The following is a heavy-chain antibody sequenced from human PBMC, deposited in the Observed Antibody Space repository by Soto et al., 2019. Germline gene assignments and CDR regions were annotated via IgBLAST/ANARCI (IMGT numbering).Heavy chain of an antibody. V-gene: IGHV3-11*01. J-gene: IGHJ3*02. CDR1: GFTFSDYY. CDR2: ISSSGSTI. Sequence: GGSLRLSCAASGFTFSDYYMSWIRQAPGKGLEWVSYISSSGSTIYYADSVKGRFTISRDNAKNSLYLQMNSLRAEDTAVDYCARETPRDCSGGSCYPFDAFDIWGQGTMVTVSS. D-gene: IGHD2-15*01. CDR3: ARETPRDCSGGSCYPFDAFDI.